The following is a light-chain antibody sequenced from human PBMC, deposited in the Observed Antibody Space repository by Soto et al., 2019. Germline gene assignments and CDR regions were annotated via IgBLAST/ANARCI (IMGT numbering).Light chain of an antibody. CDR3: ESWDDSLYGAV. CDR2: NND. Sequence: QALVTQPPSASGTPGQRVTISCSGSSSNIGTNTINWYQQFPGTAPKLLIYNNDQRPSGVPDRFSASKSGTSASLAISGLQSEDEADYYCESWDDSLYGAVFGGGTKLTVL. CDR1: SSNIGTNT. J-gene: IGLJ2*01. V-gene: IGLV1-44*01.